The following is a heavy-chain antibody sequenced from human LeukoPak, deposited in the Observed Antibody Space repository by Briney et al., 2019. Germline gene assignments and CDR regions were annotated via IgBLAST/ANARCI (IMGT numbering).Heavy chain of an antibody. CDR1: GGSISSYY. CDR2: IYHSGST. D-gene: IGHD6-6*01. V-gene: IGHV4-30-2*01. J-gene: IGHJ3*02. CDR3: ARAEYSDAFDI. Sequence: SETLSLTCTVSGGSISSYYWSWIRQPPGKGLEWIGYIYHSGSTYYNPSLKSRVTISVDRSKNQFSLKLSSVTAADTAVYYCARAEYSDAFDIWGQGTMVTVSS.